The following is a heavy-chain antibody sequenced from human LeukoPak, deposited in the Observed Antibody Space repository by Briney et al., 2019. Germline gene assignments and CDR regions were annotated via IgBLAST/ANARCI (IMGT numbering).Heavy chain of an antibody. D-gene: IGHD3-10*01. CDR1: GFTFSSYA. V-gene: IGHV3-23*01. J-gene: IGHJ4*02. CDR2: ISGSGGST. CDR3: AKSYSGGSRYGTFDY. Sequence: SGGSLRLSCAASGFTFSSYAMSWVRQAPGKGLEWVSAISGSGGSTYYADSVKGRFTISRDNSKNTLYLQMNSLRAEDTAVYYCAKSYSGGSRYGTFDYWGQGTLVTVSS.